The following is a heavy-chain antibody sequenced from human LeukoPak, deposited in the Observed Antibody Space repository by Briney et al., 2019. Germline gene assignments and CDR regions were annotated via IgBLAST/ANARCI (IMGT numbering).Heavy chain of an antibody. Sequence: PSETLSLTCAVSGVSFNDYYWSWVRQTPGKGLEWIGEINHSGYTNDSPSLKRRVTLSIDSYRNQFSLNLRSVTVADTGIYYCTRMTTGHDYWGQGTLVTVSS. CDR1: GVSFNDYY. CDR2: INHSGYT. V-gene: IGHV4-34*01. D-gene: IGHD4-17*01. J-gene: IGHJ4*02. CDR3: TRMTTGHDY.